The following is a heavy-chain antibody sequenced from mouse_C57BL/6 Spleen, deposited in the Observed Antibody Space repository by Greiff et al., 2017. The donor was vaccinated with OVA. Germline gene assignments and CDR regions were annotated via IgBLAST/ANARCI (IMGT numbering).Heavy chain of an antibody. CDR3: ARKGYFDY. CDR2: INPSTGGT. J-gene: IGHJ2*01. V-gene: IGHV1-42*01. CDR1: GYSFTGYY. Sequence: VHVKQSGPELVKPGASVKISCKASGYSFTGYYMNWVKQSPEKSLEWIGEINPSTGGTTYNQKFKAKATLTVDKSSSTAYMQLKSLTSEDSAVYYCARKGYFDYWGQGTTLTVSS.